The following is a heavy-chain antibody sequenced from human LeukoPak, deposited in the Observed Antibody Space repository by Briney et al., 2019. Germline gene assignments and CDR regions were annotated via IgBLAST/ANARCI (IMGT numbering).Heavy chain of an antibody. D-gene: IGHD6-19*01. J-gene: IGHJ3*02. V-gene: IGHV4-4*09. CDR2: IYTSGST. CDR1: GGSISGYY. CDR3: ARRYSSGWNDAFDI. Sequence: SETLSLTCTVSGGSISGYYWSWIRQPPGKGLEWIGYIYTSGSTNYNPSLKSRVTISVDTSKNQFSLKLSSVTAADTAVYYCARRYSSGWNDAFDIWGQGIMVTVSS.